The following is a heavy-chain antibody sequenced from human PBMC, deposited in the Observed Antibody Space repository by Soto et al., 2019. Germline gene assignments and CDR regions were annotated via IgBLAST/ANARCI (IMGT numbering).Heavy chain of an antibody. CDR3: ARDGVTTIDY. Sequence: QVQLQQWGAGLLKPSETLSLTCAVYGGSSSGYYWSWIRQPPGKGLEWIGEINHSGSTNYNPSLKSRVTISVDTSKNQFSLKLSSVTAADTAVYYCARDGVTTIDYWGQGTLVTVSS. V-gene: IGHV4-34*01. CDR1: GGSSSGYY. CDR2: INHSGST. D-gene: IGHD4-17*01. J-gene: IGHJ4*02.